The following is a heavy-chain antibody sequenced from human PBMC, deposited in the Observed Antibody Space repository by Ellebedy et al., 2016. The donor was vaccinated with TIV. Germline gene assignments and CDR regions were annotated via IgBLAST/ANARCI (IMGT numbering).Heavy chain of an antibody. CDR2: IIPIFGTA. CDR1: GGTFSSYA. V-gene: IGHV1-69*13. Sequence: ASVKVSCKASGGTFSSYAISWVRQAPGQGLEWMGGIIPIFGTANYAQKFQGRVTITADESTSTAYMELSSLRSEDTAVYYCAREVDYKHFDWSYYGMDVWGQGTTVTVSS. D-gene: IGHD3-9*01. J-gene: IGHJ6*02. CDR3: AREVDYKHFDWSYYGMDV.